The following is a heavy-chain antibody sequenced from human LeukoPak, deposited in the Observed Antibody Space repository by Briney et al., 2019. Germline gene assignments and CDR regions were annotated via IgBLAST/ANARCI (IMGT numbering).Heavy chain of an antibody. Sequence: ASVKVSCKASGYTFTGYYMHWLRQAPGQGLEWMGWINPNSGGTNYAQKFQGRVTMTRDTSISTAYMELSRLRSDDTAVYYCARESSSGSWRLQEGLLDYFDYWGQGTLVTVSS. J-gene: IGHJ4*02. CDR1: GYTFTGYY. D-gene: IGHD1-26*01. CDR2: INPNSGGT. V-gene: IGHV1-2*02. CDR3: ARESSSGSWRLQEGLLDYFDY.